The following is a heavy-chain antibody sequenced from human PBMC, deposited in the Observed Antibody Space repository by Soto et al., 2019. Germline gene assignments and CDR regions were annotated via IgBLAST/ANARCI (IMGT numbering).Heavy chain of an antibody. J-gene: IGHJ4*02. Sequence: EVQLLESGGGFIQPGGSLTLSCAASGFTFSSGSYAMSWVRQAPGKGLEWGSTLSDSTYYADSVQGRFTISGDNSKNTLYLQMTSLRAEDTAVYYCARSVWPGSHYFGYWGQGTLVTVSS. D-gene: IGHD2-15*01. V-gene: IGHV3-23*01. CDR1: GFTFSSGSYA. CDR2: LSDST. CDR3: ARSVWPGSHYFGY.